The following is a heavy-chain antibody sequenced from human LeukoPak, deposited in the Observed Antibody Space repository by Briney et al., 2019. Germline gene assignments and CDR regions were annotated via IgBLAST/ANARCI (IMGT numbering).Heavy chain of an antibody. D-gene: IGHD3-10*01. Sequence: PGGSLRLSCAASGFTFSSCSMNWVRQAPGKGLGWVSSISSSSSDIYYADSVEGRFTISRDNPKTPLSLQMNSLRAADTAVNYCAIRPHASGRLTDYWGQRTLVTVSS. CDR2: ISSSSSDI. CDR1: GFTFSSCS. CDR3: AIRPHASGRLTDY. J-gene: IGHJ4*02. V-gene: IGHV3-21*04.